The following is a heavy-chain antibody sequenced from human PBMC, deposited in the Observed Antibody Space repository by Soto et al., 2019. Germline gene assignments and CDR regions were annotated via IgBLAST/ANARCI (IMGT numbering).Heavy chain of an antibody. V-gene: IGHV4-34*01. CDR1: GGSFSGYY. J-gene: IGHJ6*03. CDR3: ARGTLPSYYYYYYMDV. D-gene: IGHD1-26*01. CDR2: INHSGST. Sequence: SETLSLTCAVYGGSFSGYYWSWIRQPPGKGLEWIGEINHSGSTNYNPSLKSRVTISVDTSKNQFSLKLSSVTAADTAVYYCARGTLPSYYYYYYMDVWGKGTTVTVSS.